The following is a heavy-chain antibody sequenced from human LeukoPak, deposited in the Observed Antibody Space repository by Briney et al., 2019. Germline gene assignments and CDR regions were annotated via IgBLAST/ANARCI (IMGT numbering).Heavy chain of an antibody. V-gene: IGHV3-21*01. D-gene: IGHD2-2*01. J-gene: IGHJ5*02. CDR2: ISSSSSYI. CDR3: ARDSALVLYCSSTSCYPPWFDP. Sequence: GGSLRLSCAASGFTLSSYSMNWVRQAPGKGLEGVSSISSSSSYIYYADSVKGRFTISRDNAKNSLYLQMNSLRAEDTAVYYCARDSALVLYCSSTSCYPPWFDPWGQGTLVTVSS. CDR1: GFTLSSYS.